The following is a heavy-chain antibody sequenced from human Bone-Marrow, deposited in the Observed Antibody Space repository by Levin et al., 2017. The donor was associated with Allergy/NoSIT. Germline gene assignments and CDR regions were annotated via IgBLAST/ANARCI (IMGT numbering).Heavy chain of an antibody. J-gene: IGHJ2*01. Sequence: SETLSLTCTVSGGSISSSSYYWGWIRQPPGKGLEWIGSIYYSGSTYYNPSLKSRVTISVDTSKNQFSLKLSSVTAADTAVYYCARPGRLGIGVWYFDLWGRGTLVTVSS. CDR2: IYYSGST. V-gene: IGHV4-39*01. CDR1: GGSISSSSYY. CDR3: ARPGRLGIGVWYFDL. D-gene: IGHD7-27*01.